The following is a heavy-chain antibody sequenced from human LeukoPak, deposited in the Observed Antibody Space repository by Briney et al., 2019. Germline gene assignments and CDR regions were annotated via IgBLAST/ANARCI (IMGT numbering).Heavy chain of an antibody. J-gene: IGHJ4*02. CDR1: GFTFSNYG. CDR3: AKERTPKAPLTSCSDY. Sequence: GGPLRLSCAASGFTFSNYGMHWVRQAPGKGLDWVTFIRYTGSNKYYADSVKGRFTISRDNSKNTLYLQMDSLRAEDTAVYYCAKERTPKAPLTSCSDYWGQGTLVTVSS. V-gene: IGHV3-30*02. D-gene: IGHD2-2*01. CDR2: IRYTGSNK.